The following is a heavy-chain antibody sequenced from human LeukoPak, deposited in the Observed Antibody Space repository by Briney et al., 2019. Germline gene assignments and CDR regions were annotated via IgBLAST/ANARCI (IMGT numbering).Heavy chain of an antibody. J-gene: IGHJ6*02. CDR2: IYYSGST. CDR1: SGSISSNY. Sequence: SETLSLTCTVSSGSISSNYWSWIRQPPGKGLEWIGYIYYSGSTTYKPSLKSRVTMSVDTSKNQFSLKLSSVTAADTAVYYCARQGNYYYYGLDVWGQGTTVTVSS. CDR3: ARQGNYYYYGLDV. V-gene: IGHV4-59*08.